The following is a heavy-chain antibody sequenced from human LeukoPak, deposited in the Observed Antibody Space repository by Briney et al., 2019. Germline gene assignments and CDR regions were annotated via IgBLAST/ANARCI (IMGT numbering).Heavy chain of an antibody. D-gene: IGHD3-10*01. J-gene: IGHJ6*03. Sequence: SETLSLTCTVSSGSVKSYYWSWIRQSAGKGLEWLGRIYDSGSTNHNPSLKRRVRMSIDTSKNQFYLNVTSVTDADTAVYYCAREGKWLGSFYYYMDVWGKGTPVTVSS. CDR2: IYDSGST. V-gene: IGHV4-4*07. CDR1: SGSVKSYY. CDR3: AREGKWLGSFYYYMDV.